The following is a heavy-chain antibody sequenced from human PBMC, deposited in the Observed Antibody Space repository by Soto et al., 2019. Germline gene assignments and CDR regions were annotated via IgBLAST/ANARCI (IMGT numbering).Heavy chain of an antibody. D-gene: IGHD3-10*01. J-gene: IGHJ5*02. V-gene: IGHV3-21*01. CDR2: ISSSSSYI. Sequence: EVQLVESGGGLVKPGGSLRLSCAASGFTFSSYSMNWVRQAPGKGLEWVSSISSSSSYIYYADSVKGRFTISRDNAKNSLYLQMNSLRAEDTAVYYCARMVFGSGGWYDPWGQGTLVTVSS. CDR3: ARMVFGSGGWYDP. CDR1: GFTFSSYS.